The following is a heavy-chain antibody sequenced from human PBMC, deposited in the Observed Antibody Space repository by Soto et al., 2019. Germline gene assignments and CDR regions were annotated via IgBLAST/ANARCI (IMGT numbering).Heavy chain of an antibody. Sequence: GGSLRLSCAASGFTFRTYEMNWVRQAPGKGLEWISFIRGSGDTIYYADSVKGRFTISRDNGKNSLYLQMNSLRAEDTAVYYCAREYLLAAGGIYYGMDVWGQGTTVTVSS. V-gene: IGHV3-48*03. CDR1: GFTFRTYE. CDR2: IRGSGDTI. CDR3: AREYLLAAGGIYYGMDV. J-gene: IGHJ6*02. D-gene: IGHD6-13*01.